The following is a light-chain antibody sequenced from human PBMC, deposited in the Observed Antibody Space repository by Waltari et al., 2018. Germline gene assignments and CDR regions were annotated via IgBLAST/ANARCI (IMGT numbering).Light chain of an antibody. J-gene: IGKJ4*01. CDR2: DAS. CDR1: QNINKY. Sequence: DIQMTQSPSSLSASVGDRVPITCRASQNINKYLNWYHQKPGNAPKLLIYDASNLQSGAPSRFSGSGSGTDFTLTISGLRPDDFATYYCQQSYKTPLTFGGGTKIEIK. V-gene: IGKV1-39*01. CDR3: QQSYKTPLT.